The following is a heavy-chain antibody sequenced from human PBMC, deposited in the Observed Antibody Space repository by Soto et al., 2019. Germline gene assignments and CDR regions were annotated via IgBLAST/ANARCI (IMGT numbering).Heavy chain of an antibody. CDR2: IYYSGST. CDR3: ARLTVGSYDYVWGSSRPNWFDP. V-gene: IGHV4-31*03. J-gene: IGHJ5*02. Sequence: PSETLSLTCTVSGGSISSGGYYWSWIRQHPGKGLEWIGYIYYSGSTYYNPSLKSRVTISVDTSKNQFSLKLSSVTAADTAVYYCARLTVGSYDYVWGSSRPNWFDPWGQGTLVTVSS. D-gene: IGHD3-16*02. CDR1: GGSISSGGYY.